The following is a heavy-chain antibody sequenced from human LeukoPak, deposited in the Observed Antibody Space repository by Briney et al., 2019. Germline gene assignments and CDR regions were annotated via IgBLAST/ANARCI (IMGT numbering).Heavy chain of an antibody. CDR1: GYSISSGYY. V-gene: IGHV4-38-2*02. D-gene: IGHD3-3*01. Sequence: SETLSLTCTVSGYSISSGYYWGWIRQPPGKGLEWIGSIYHSGSTYYNPSLKSRVTISVDTSKNQFSLKLSSVTAADTAVYYCALDWSGYFYWRQGTLVTVSS. CDR2: IYHSGST. CDR3: ALDWSGYFY. J-gene: IGHJ4*02.